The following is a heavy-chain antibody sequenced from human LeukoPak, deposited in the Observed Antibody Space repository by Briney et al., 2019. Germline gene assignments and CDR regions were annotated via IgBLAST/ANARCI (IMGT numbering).Heavy chain of an antibody. Sequence: GGSLRLSCAASGFTFSSYAMNWVRQAPGKGLEWVSAISTSGGSTYYADSVKGRFTISRDNSKNTLYLQVNSLRAEDTAVYYCVKQLGYCSDGSCYFDYGGQGTLVSVSS. CDR3: VKQLGYCSDGSCYFDY. D-gene: IGHD2-15*01. CDR1: GFTFSSYA. CDR2: ISTSGGST. V-gene: IGHV3-23*01. J-gene: IGHJ4*02.